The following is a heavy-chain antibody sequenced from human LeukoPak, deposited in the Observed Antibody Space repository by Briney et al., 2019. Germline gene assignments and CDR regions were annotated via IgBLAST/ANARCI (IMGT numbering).Heavy chain of an antibody. D-gene: IGHD2-8*01. Sequence: GGSLRLSCAASGFNFSSNSMHWVRQAPGKGLEWVSYISSSGSTIYYADSVKGRFTISRDNSRNTLYLQLNDLRAEDTAIYYCAKAFGTNGYFQLPIDFWGQGTLVTVSS. CDR3: AKAFGTNGYFQLPIDF. CDR1: GFNFSSNS. CDR2: ISSSGSTI. V-gene: IGHV3-48*01. J-gene: IGHJ4*02.